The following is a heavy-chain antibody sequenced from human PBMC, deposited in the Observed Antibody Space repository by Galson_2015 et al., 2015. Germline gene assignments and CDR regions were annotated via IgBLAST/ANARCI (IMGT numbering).Heavy chain of an antibody. CDR1: GFTFSSYR. J-gene: IGHJ4*02. D-gene: IGHD1-20*01. CDR2: ISSSSTI. CDR3: AREEITGFVY. Sequence: SLRLSCAASGFTFSSYRMNWVRQAPGKGLEWVSYISSSSTIYYADSVKGRFTISRDNAKNSLYLQMNSLRAEDTAVYYCAREEITGFVYWGQGTLVTVSS. V-gene: IGHV3-48*01.